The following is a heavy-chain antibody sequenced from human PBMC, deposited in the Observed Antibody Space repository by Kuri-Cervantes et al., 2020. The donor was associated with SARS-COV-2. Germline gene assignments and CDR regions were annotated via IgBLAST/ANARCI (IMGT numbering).Heavy chain of an antibody. CDR1: GYSFTSYW. J-gene: IGHJ4*02. CDR3: ARDRYDFLSGYYGGLDY. V-gene: IGHV3-74*01. CDR2: INSDVSSA. D-gene: IGHD3-3*01. Sequence: GGSLRLSCKGSGYSFTSYWISWVRQMPGKGLVWVSRINSDVSSASYADSVKGRFTISRDNAKNTLYLQMNSLRAEDTAVYYCARDRYDFLSGYYGGLDYWGQGTLVTVSS.